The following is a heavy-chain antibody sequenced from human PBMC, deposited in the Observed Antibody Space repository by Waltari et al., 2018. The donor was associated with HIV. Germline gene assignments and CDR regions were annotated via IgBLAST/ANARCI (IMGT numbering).Heavy chain of an antibody. J-gene: IGHJ4*02. V-gene: IGHV7-4-1*02. D-gene: IGHD6-13*01. CDR3: AREGAAAGPFDY. Sequence: QVQLRPSGSELKKTGAALTVSCKAPGYRFPSHARLWVRQVLGQGLEWMGCINTITGNQTYAQGFTGRFVFSLDTSVSTAYLQISSLKAEDTAVYYCAREGAAAGPFDYWGQGTLVTVSS. CDR2: INTITGNQ. CDR1: GYRFPSHA.